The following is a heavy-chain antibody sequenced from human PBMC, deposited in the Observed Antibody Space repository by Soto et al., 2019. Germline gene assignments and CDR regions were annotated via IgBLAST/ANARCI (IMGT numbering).Heavy chain of an antibody. CDR3: TGAERFPRYWFDP. CDR1: GGSFRNYY. Sequence: PSETLSLTCGVYGGSFRNYYWIWVRQPPGKGLEWIGEVNHSGEATYNPSLQSRVTISLDTSNNHYSLKMTSLTAADTALYFCTGAERFPRYWFDPWGQGNQVTVSS. J-gene: IGHJ5*02. CDR2: VNHSGEA. D-gene: IGHD3-10*01. V-gene: IGHV4-34*01.